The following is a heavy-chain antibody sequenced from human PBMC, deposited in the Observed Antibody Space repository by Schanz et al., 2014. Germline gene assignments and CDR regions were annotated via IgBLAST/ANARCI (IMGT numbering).Heavy chain of an antibody. D-gene: IGHD2-2*01. CDR3: ARLYCSTPGCYVSPNGFAKDY. J-gene: IGHJ4*02. V-gene: IGHV4-34*01. Sequence: QVQLQQWGAGLLKPSETLSLTCAVSGGSFSGYYWSWIRQPPDTGLEWIGEINQSGDTNYNPSLKSGVPIPVTTSNNQSPRKLSSVTAADTAVYYCARLYCSTPGCYVSPNGFAKDYWGQGTLVTVSS. CDR2: INQSGDT. CDR1: GGSFSGYY.